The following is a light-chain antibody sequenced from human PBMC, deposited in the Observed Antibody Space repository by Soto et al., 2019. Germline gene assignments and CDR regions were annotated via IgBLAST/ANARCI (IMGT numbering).Light chain of an antibody. J-gene: IGKJ2*01. CDR3: QQYYYY. CDR1: QSINTW. CDR2: DAS. Sequence: DIHMTQSPSTLSASVGDRVTITCRARQSINTWLAWYQHKPGRAPKLLIYDASSLQSGVPSRFSGGGSGTEFTLTISSLQPDDFATYYCQQYYYYFGQGTKLEIK. V-gene: IGKV1-5*01.